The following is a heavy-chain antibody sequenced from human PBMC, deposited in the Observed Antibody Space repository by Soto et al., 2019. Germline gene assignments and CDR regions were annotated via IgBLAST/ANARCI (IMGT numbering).Heavy chain of an antibody. D-gene: IGHD3-3*01. CDR2: SYHSGST. CDR1: GGSISSSNW. CDR3: ARDAIFGQGDGMDV. V-gene: IGHV4-4*02. Sequence: QVQLQESGPGLVKPSGTLSLTCAVSGGSISSSNWWSWVRQPQGKGLEWIGESYHSGSTNYNPSLKIRVTISVDKSKNQFSLKLSSVTAADTAVYYCARDAIFGQGDGMDVWGQGTTVTVSS. J-gene: IGHJ6*02.